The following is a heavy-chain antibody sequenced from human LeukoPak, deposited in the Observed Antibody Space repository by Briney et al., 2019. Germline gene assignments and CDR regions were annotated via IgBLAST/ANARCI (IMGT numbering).Heavy chain of an antibody. J-gene: IGHJ3*02. Sequence: SETLSLTCTVSGGSISSFYWNWIRQPPGKGLEWIGYIYYSGSTDYNSSLKSRLTISVDTSKNQFSLKLNSVTAADTAVYYCARTKYDRRSFDIWGQGTMVTVSS. CDR2: IYYSGST. CDR3: ARTKYDRRSFDI. CDR1: GGSISSFY. D-gene: IGHD1-1*01. V-gene: IGHV4-59*01.